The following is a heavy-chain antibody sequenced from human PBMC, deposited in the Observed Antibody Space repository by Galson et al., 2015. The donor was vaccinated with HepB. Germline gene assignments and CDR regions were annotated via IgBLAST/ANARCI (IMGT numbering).Heavy chain of an antibody. J-gene: IGHJ4*01. D-gene: IGHD1-1*01. Sequence: SLRLSCAASGFTFSSYAMTWVRQAPGKGLEWVSAISGSGVNTYYADSVKGRFTISRDNSKNTLFLQMNSLRAEDTAVYYYATKGVGKFKFLCYRGQGTLVPLSS. CDR3: ATKGVGKFKFLCY. CDR2: ISGSGVNT. V-gene: IGHV3-23*01. CDR1: GFTFSSYA.